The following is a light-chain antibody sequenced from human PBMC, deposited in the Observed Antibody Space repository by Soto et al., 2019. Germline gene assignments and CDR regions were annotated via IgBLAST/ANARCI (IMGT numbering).Light chain of an antibody. V-gene: IGKV3-20*01. Sequence: EIVMTQSPATLSVSPGERATLSCRASQSVGSNLAWYQQKPGQAPRLLMYGASTRATGIPDRFSGSGSGTDFTLTISRLEPEDFAVYYCQQCGSSPTFGPGTKVDIK. J-gene: IGKJ3*01. CDR1: QSVGSN. CDR2: GAS. CDR3: QQCGSSPT.